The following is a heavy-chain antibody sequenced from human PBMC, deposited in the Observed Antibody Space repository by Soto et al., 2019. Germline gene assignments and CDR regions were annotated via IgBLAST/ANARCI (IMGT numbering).Heavy chain of an antibody. Sequence: QVQLVQSGAEVKKPGSSVKVSCKASGGTFSSYAISWVRQAPGQGLELMGGIITIFGTANYAQKFQGRVTITADEPTSTAYMELSRLRSGDTAVYYCARGHGYGDPRGYYGMDVWGQGTTVTVSS. CDR1: GGTFSSYA. J-gene: IGHJ6*02. V-gene: IGHV1-69*01. D-gene: IGHD4-17*01. CDR2: IITIFGTA. CDR3: ARGHGYGDPRGYYGMDV.